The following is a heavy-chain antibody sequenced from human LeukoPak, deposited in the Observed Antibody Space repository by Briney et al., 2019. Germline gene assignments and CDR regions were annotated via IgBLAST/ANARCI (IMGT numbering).Heavy chain of an antibody. D-gene: IGHD1-26*01. V-gene: IGHV4-39*07. Sequence: ASETLSLTCTVSGGSISSSSYYWGWIRQPPGKGLEWIGSIYYSGSTYYNPSLKSRVTISVDTSKNQFSLKLSSVTAADTAVYYCARDSVGGNPYYFDYWGQGTLVTVSS. CDR3: ARDSVGGNPYYFDY. CDR1: GGSISSSSYY. J-gene: IGHJ4*02. CDR2: IYYSGST.